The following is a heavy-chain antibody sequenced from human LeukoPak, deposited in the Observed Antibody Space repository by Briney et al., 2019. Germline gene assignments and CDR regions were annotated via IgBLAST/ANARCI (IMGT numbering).Heavy chain of an antibody. J-gene: IGHJ6*02. CDR1: RFTFSDHY. CDR3: ARGHYGLDV. V-gene: IGHV3-11*05. CDR2: ITNSRTYT. Sequence: GRTLRLSCAASRFTFSDHYISSVRQAAGTELEGVSYITNSRTYTNSTDSVRGRFTISRDTAKSSLYLQMNSLRPEDTAIYYCARGHYGLDVWGQGTTVTVSS.